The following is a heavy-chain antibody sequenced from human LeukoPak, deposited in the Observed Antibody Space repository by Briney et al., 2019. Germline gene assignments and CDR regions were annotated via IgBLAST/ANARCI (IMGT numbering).Heavy chain of an antibody. CDR3: ATLRKRGNLDSSYYFDP. V-gene: IGHV4-59*08. D-gene: IGHD3-22*01. CDR2: MSDSGTA. J-gene: IGHJ5*02. Sequence: SETLSLTCTVSGGSISNHLWSWIRQPPGKGLEWIGYMSDSGTASYNPSLKSRVTMSVETSKSQFSLTFTSLTAADTAVYYCATLRKRGNLDSSYYFDPWGHGTLVTVAS. CDR1: GGSISNHL.